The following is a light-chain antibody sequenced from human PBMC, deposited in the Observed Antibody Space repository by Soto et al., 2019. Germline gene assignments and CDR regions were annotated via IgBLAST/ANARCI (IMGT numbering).Light chain of an antibody. CDR3: QQYNNWWT. J-gene: IGKJ1*01. Sequence: EITMTQSPATLSVSQGERATLSCRASQSVSSSLAWYQQKPGQAPRLLIYGASTRATGIPARFSGSGSGTEFTLTINSLQSEDFAVYYCQQYNNWWTFGQGTKVDIK. CDR1: QSVSSS. V-gene: IGKV3-15*01. CDR2: GAS.